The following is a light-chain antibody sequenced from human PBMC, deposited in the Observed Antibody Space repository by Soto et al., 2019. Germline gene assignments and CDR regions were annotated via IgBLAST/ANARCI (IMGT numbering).Light chain of an antibody. CDR1: TGAVTSGLY. CDR2: DTS. Sequence: QAVVTQEPSLTVSPGGTVTLTCGSSTGAVTSGLYPYWFQQKPGQAPKTLIYDTSNRHSWTPSRFSGSLLGGKAALTLSGAQPEDEADYYCLLSYTGARVFGGGTKLTVL. V-gene: IGLV7-46*01. J-gene: IGLJ3*02. CDR3: LLSYTGARV.